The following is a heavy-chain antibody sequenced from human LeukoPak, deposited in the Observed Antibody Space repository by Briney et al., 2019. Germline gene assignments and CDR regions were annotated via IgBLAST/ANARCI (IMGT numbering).Heavy chain of an antibody. CDR1: GYTFTGYY. CDR3: ARDLGGYHTGPGY. Sequence: ASVKVSCKASGYTFTGYYMHWVRQAPGQGLEWMGWLNPNSGGATYAQQFQGRVTMTRDTSISTAYMELSRLRSDDTALYYCARDLGGYHTGPGYWGQGTVVTVSS. D-gene: IGHD5-12*01. CDR2: LNPNSGGA. V-gene: IGHV1-2*02. J-gene: IGHJ4*02.